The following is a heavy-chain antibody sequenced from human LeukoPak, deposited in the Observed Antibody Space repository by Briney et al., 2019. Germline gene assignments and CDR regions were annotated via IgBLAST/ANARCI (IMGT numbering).Heavy chain of an antibody. CDR2: IYGSGRT. J-gene: IGHJ4*02. D-gene: IGHD3-9*01. Sequence: SETLSLTCTVSGDSISSGSYYWSWIRQPAGKGLEWIGRIYGSGRTNYNLSLKSRVTISVDTSKNQFSLKLSSVTAADTAVYYCARMYYDILTGYYTIDYWGQGTLVTVSS. CDR1: GDSISSGSYY. CDR3: ARMYYDILTGYYTIDY. V-gene: IGHV4-61*02.